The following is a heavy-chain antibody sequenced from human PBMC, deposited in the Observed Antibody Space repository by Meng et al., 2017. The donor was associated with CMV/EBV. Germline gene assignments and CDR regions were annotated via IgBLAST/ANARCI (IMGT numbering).Heavy chain of an antibody. CDR1: GFTFSSYE. D-gene: IGHD3-3*01. CDR3: AKDPPTPGFLEWLSDSYYYGMDV. V-gene: IGHV3-48*03. CDR2: ISSSGSTI. Sequence: GGSLRLSCAASGFTFSSYEMNWVRQAPGKGLEWVSYISSSGSTIYYADSVKGRFTISRDNAKNSLYLQMNSLRAEDTAVYYCAKDPPTPGFLEWLSDSYYYGMDVWGQGTTVTVSS. J-gene: IGHJ6*02.